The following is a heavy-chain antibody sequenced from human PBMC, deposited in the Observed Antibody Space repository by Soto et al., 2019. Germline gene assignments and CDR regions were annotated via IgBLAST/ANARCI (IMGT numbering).Heavy chain of an antibody. J-gene: IGHJ6*02. CDR2: ISYDGSNK. Sequence: QVQLVESGGGVVQPGRSLRLSCAASGFTFSSYGMHWVRQAPGKGLEWVAVISYDGSNKYYADSVKGRFTISRDNSKNTLYLQMNSVRAEDTAVYYCAKEIMVYANYYYYGMDVWGQGTTVTVS. D-gene: IGHD2-8*01. V-gene: IGHV3-30*18. CDR3: AKEIMVYANYYYYGMDV. CDR1: GFTFSSYG.